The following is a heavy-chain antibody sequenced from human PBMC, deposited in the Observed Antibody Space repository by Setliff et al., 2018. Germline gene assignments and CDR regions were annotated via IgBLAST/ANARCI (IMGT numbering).Heavy chain of an antibody. J-gene: IGHJ4*02. V-gene: IGHV1-69*05. Sequence: SVQVSCKASGGTFSSYAISWVRQAPGQGLEWMGGIIPIFGTANYAQKFQGRVTITTDESTSTAYMELSSLRSEDTAVYYCARGNYYDSSGYSVDYWGQGTRVTVSS. CDR1: GGTFSSYA. D-gene: IGHD3-22*01. CDR2: IIPIFGTA. CDR3: ARGNYYDSSGYSVDY.